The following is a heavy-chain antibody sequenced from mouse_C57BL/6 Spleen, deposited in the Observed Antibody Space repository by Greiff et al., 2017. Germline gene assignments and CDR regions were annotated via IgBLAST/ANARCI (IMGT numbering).Heavy chain of an antibody. Sequence: QVTLKVSGPGILQPSQTLSLTCSFSGFSLSTFGMGVGWIRQPSGKGLEWLAHIWWDDDKYYNPALKSRPTISKDTSKNQVFLKNANVDTADTATYYCARMISDYYGSSLYWYFDVWGTGTTVTVSS. CDR1: GFSLSTFGMG. V-gene: IGHV8-8*01. CDR3: ARMISDYYGSSLYWYFDV. J-gene: IGHJ1*03. D-gene: IGHD1-1*01. CDR2: IWWDDDK.